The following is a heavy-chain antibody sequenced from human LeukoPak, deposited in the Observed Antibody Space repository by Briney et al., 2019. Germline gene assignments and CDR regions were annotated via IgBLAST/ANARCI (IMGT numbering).Heavy chain of an antibody. CDR3: ASGDPYSSGWQTILDY. J-gene: IGHJ4*02. D-gene: IGHD6-19*01. Sequence: TASETLSLTCTVSGGSISSYYWSWIRQPPGKGLEWIGYIYYSGSTNYNPSLKSRVTISVDTSKNQFSLKLSSVATADTAVYYCASGDPYSSGWQTILDYWGQGTLVTVYS. V-gene: IGHV4-59*01. CDR1: GGSISSYY. CDR2: IYYSGST.